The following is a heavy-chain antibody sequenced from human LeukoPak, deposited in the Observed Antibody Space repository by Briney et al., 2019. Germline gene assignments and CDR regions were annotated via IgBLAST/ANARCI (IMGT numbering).Heavy chain of an antibody. V-gene: IGHV3-48*02. Sequence: PGGSLRLSCAASGFTFSSYSMIWVRQAPGTGLEWVSYISSSSSSRYYADSVRGRFTISRDNAKNSLFLQMNSLRDEDTAVYYCAHTVWSGNYFDYWGQGTLVTVSS. CDR1: GFTFSSYS. CDR2: ISSSSSSR. J-gene: IGHJ4*02. CDR3: AHTVWSGNYFDY. D-gene: IGHD3-3*01.